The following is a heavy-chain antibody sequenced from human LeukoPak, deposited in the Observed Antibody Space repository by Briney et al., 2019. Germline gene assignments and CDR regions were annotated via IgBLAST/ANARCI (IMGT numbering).Heavy chain of an antibody. CDR1: GFCFDDYA. V-gene: IGHV3-43*02. Sequence: RPGGSLRLSCAAPGFCFDDYAIHWVRQAPGKGLEWVSLISGDGGSTFYADSVKGRFTISRDNSKNSLYLQMSSLRSEDTALYYCARESDSSGWYDSWGQGTLVTVSS. CDR3: ARESDSSGWYDS. CDR2: ISGDGGST. J-gene: IGHJ5*01. D-gene: IGHD3-22*01.